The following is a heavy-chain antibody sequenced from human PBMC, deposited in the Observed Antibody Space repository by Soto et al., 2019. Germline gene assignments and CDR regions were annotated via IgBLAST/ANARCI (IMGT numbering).Heavy chain of an antibody. V-gene: IGHV1-69*08. CDR3: ARDGAVAGPLDY. CDR2: IIPILGIA. Sequence: QVQLVQSGAEVKKPGSSVKVSCKASGGTFSSYTISWVRQAPGQGLEWMGRIIPILGIANYAQKFQGRVTITADKSTSTAYMELSSLRSEDTAVYYCARDGAVAGPLDYWGQGTLVTVSS. J-gene: IGHJ4*02. D-gene: IGHD6-19*01. CDR1: GGTFSSYT.